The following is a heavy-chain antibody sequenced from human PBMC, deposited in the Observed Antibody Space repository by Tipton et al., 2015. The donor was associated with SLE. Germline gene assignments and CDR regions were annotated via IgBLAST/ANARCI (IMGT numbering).Heavy chain of an antibody. V-gene: IGHV4-59*08. CDR2: IHSNGNT. CDR1: AGSISGYF. J-gene: IGHJ4*02. Sequence: TLSLTCTVSAGSISGYFWTWIRQPPGKGLEWIGYIHSNGNTRYNPSLKSRLTISRDTSKNQFSLKLTSVTAADTAVYYCARGGAFDYWGQGTLVTVSS. D-gene: IGHD1-26*01. CDR3: ARGGAFDY.